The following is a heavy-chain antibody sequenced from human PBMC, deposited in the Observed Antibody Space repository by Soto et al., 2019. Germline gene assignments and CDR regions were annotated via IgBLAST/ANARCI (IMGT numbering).Heavy chain of an antibody. Sequence: QVQLVQSGAEVEKPGCSVKVSCKASGFTFSSYAISWLRQAPGQGLEWVGGSIPTCGTANYAEKLQGRVTITADESTSTTCMEPRSMISEDTAGYYCERQATNARQYYYGMDVWGQGTTVTVSS. CDR2: SIPTCGTA. D-gene: IGHD1-26*01. V-gene: IGHV1-69*01. J-gene: IGHJ6*02. CDR1: GFTFSSYA. CDR3: ERQATNARQYYYGMDV.